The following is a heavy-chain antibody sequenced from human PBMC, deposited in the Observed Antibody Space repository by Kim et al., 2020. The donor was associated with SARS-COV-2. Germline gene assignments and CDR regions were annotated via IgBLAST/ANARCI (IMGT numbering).Heavy chain of an antibody. V-gene: IGHV3-20*04. CDR1: GFTFDDYG. D-gene: IGHD3-22*01. Sequence: GGSLRLSCAASGFTFDDYGMSWVRQAPGKGLEWVSGINWNGGSTGYADSVKGRFTISRDNAKNSLYLQMNSLRAEDTALYYCARDRNYDSSGNFDYWGQGTLVTVSS. J-gene: IGHJ4*02. CDR2: INWNGGST. CDR3: ARDRNYDSSGNFDY.